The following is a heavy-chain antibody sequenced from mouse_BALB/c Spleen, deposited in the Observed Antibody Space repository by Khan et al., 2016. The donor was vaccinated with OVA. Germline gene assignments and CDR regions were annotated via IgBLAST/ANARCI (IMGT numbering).Heavy chain of an antibody. CDR2: ISSGGSYT. V-gene: IGHV5-9*02. CDR3: ARHDYGNRWFAY. J-gene: IGHJ3*01. CDR1: GFAFSSYD. D-gene: IGHD2-1*01. Sequence: EVELVESGGGLVKPGGSLKLSCAASGFAFSSYDMSWVRQTPEKRLEWVATISSGGSYTYYPDSVKGRFTISRDNARNTLYLQMSSLRSEDTALYYCARHDYGNRWFAYWGQVTLVTVSA.